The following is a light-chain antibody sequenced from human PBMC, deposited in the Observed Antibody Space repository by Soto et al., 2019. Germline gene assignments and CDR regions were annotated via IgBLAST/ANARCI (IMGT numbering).Light chain of an antibody. J-gene: IGKJ4*01. Sequence: DIQMTQSPSSLSASVGDRVTITCQASQDISNYLNWYQQKPGKAPKILIYDASVLEAGVPSRFSGGGSGTHFTLTISSLQAEDVATHYCQQFDNLPLTFGGGTKVEIK. V-gene: IGKV1-33*01. CDR3: QQFDNLPLT. CDR2: DAS. CDR1: QDISNY.